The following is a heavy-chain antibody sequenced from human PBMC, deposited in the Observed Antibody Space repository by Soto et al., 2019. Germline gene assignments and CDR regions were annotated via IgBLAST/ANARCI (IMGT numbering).Heavy chain of an antibody. CDR3: ARLPDDFLIDY. J-gene: IGHJ4*02. CDR2: IYYSGST. V-gene: IGHV4-59*08. CDR1: GGSISSYY. D-gene: IGHD3-3*01. Sequence: PSETLSLTCTVSGGSISSYYWSWIRQPPGKGLEWIGYIYYSGSTNYNPSLKSRVTISVDTSKNQFSLKLSSVTAADTAVYYCARLPDDFLIDYWGQGTLVTVSS.